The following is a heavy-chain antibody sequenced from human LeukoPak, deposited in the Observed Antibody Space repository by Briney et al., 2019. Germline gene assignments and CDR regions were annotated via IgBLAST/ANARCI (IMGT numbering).Heavy chain of an antibody. CDR2: ITGSGGST. D-gene: IGHD5-12*01. V-gene: IGHV3-23*01. CDR1: GFTFSNYA. CDR3: AKDRDGYSRACWHY. Sequence: GGSLRLSCAASGFTFSNYAMSWVRQAPGKGLEWVSSITGSGGSTKYADSVKGRFTISRDNSKNTLYLQMSSLRAEDTAVYYCAKDRDGYSRACWHYWGQGTLVTVSS. J-gene: IGHJ4*02.